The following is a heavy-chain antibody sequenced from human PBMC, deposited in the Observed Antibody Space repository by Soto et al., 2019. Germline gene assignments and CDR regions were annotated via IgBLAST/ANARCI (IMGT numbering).Heavy chain of an antibody. D-gene: IGHD5-18*01. V-gene: IGHV3-30-3*01. CDR3: ARARGFSYGSRFDS. CDR1: GSTFSTAA. J-gene: IGHJ4*02. CDR2: ISSDGSIK. Sequence: QVHLVESGGGVVQPGRSLRLSCAASGSTFSTAAMHWVRQAPGKGLEWVALISSDGSIKYYAGFVKGRFTISRDSSKNAVFLQMNSLKADDTAVYFCARARGFSYGSRFDSWGQGTLVTVSA.